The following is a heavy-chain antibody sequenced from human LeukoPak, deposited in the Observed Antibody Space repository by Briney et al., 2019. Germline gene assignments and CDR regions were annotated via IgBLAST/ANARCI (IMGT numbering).Heavy chain of an antibody. D-gene: IGHD3-22*01. CDR3: ATWHIPPYDSSGHLDY. CDR2: FDPEDGET. J-gene: IGHJ4*02. CDR1: GYTLTELS. V-gene: IGHV1-24*01. Sequence: ASVKVSCKVSGYTLTELSMHRVRQAPGKGLEWMGGFDPEDGETIYAQKFQGRVTMTEDTSTDTAYMELSSLRSEDTAVYYCATWHIPPYDSSGHLDYWGQGTLVTVSS.